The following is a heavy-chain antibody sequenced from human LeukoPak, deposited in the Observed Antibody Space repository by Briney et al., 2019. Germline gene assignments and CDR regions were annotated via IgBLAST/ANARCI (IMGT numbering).Heavy chain of an antibody. CDR2: ISGSGDTT. J-gene: IGHJ4*02. CDR3: AKSRGESRGASNY. D-gene: IGHD1-26*01. V-gene: IGHV3-23*01. Sequence: ISGSGDTTYYAASVKGRFTISRDNSKNTLYLQMNSLRAEDTAVYYCAKSRGESRGASNYWGQGTLVTVSS.